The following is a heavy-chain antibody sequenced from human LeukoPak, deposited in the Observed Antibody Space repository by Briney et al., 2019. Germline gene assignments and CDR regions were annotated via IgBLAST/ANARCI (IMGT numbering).Heavy chain of an antibody. D-gene: IGHD2-8*01. V-gene: IGHV1-46*01. CDR3: AREDCTNGVCYYIDY. CDR2: INPSGGST. Sequence: ASVRVSCKASGYTFTIYYMHWVRQAPGQGLEWMGIINPSGGSTSYAQKFQGRVTMTRDTSTSTVYMELSSLRSEDTAVYYCAREDCTNGVCYYIDYWGQGTLVTVSS. CDR1: GYTFTIYY. J-gene: IGHJ4*02.